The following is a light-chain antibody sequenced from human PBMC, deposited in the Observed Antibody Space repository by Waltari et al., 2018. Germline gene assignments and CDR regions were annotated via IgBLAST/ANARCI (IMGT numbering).Light chain of an antibody. CDR1: SSDVGGYNY. Sequence: QSALTQPPSASGSPGQSVTISCTGTSSDVGGYNYVSWYQHHPGKAPKVMIYEVNKRPSGVPDRFSGSKSGNTASLTVSGVQAEDEADYYCSSYGGSNNLVFGGGTK. V-gene: IGLV2-8*01. CDR3: SSYGGSNNLV. J-gene: IGLJ3*02. CDR2: EVN.